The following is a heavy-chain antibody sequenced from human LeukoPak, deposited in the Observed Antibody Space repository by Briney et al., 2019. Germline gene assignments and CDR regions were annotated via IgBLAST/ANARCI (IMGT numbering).Heavy chain of an antibody. CDR2: ISSSAGTI. V-gene: IGHV3-48*01. Sequence: PGGSLRLSCAASGFTFSSYNMICVPQAPGKGLEWVSFISSSAGTIYYADSVKGRFTISKDNAKNSLYLQMNSLRVEDTAVYYCARDLTLSYWGQGTLVTVSS. CDR3: ARDLTLSY. D-gene: IGHD1-14*01. J-gene: IGHJ4*02. CDR1: GFTFSSYN.